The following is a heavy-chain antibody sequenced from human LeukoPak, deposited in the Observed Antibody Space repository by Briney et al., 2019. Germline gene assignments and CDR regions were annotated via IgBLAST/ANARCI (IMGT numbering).Heavy chain of an antibody. D-gene: IGHD2-8*01. CDR3: ASNQYCTNGVCYTGFDY. V-gene: IGHV6-1*01. J-gene: IGHJ4*02. CDR1: GDIVSSNSAA. CDR2: TYYRSKWYN. Sequence: SQTLSLTCAISGDIVSSNSAAWNWIRQSPSRGLEWLGRTYYRSKWYNDYAVSVKSRITINPDTSKNQFSLQLNSVTPEDTAVYYCASNQYCTNGVCYTGFDYWGQGTLVTVSS.